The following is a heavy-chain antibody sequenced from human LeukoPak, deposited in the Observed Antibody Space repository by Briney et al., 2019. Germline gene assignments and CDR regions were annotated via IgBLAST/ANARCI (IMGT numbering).Heavy chain of an antibody. D-gene: IGHD1-26*01. Sequence: SETLSLTCTVSGGSISSYYWNWIRQPAGKGLEWIGRIYTSGSTNYNPSLKSRVTISVDTSKNQFSLKLSSVTAADTAVYYCAAEASIVGATTGYWGQGALVTVTS. CDR1: GGSISSYY. CDR2: IYTSGST. J-gene: IGHJ4*02. V-gene: IGHV4-4*07. CDR3: AAEASIVGATTGY.